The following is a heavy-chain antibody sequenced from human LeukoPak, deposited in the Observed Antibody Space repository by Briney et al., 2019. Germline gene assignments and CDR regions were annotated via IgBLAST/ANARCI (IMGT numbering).Heavy chain of an antibody. D-gene: IGHD3-22*01. Sequence: GASVKVSCKASGYTFTSYGISWVRQAPGQGLEWMGGIIPIFGTANYAQKFQGRVTITADESTSTAYMELSSLRSEDTAVYYCARGDTMIVVDPFYFDYWGQGTLVTVSS. CDR2: IIPIFGTA. CDR3: ARGDTMIVVDPFYFDY. CDR1: GYTFTSYG. V-gene: IGHV1-69*13. J-gene: IGHJ4*02.